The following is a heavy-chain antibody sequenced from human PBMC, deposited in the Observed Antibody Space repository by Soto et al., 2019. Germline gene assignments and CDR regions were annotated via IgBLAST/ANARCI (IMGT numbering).Heavy chain of an antibody. CDR2: MNPNSGNT. J-gene: IGHJ6*03. D-gene: IGHD2-15*01. Sequence: ASVKVSCKASGYTFTSYDINWVRQATGQGREWMGWMNPNSGNTGYAQKFQGRVTMTRNTSISTAHMELSSLRSEDTAVYYCARPSGYSIPYYYYYYSMDVWGKGTTVTVSS. CDR1: GYTFTSYD. CDR3: ARPSGYSIPYYYYYYSMDV. V-gene: IGHV1-8*01.